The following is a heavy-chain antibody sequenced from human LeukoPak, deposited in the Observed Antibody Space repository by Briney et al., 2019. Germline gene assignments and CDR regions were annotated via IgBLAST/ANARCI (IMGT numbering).Heavy chain of an antibody. D-gene: IGHD6-19*01. Sequence: ASVKVSCKASGYTFTGYYMHWVRQAPGQGLEWMGWINPNSGGTNYAQKLQGRVTMTRDTSISTAYMELSRLRSDDTAVYYCARDYGIAVAGRPESTIKWGQGTMVTVSS. CDR2: INPNSGGT. CDR1: GYTFTGYY. J-gene: IGHJ4*02. V-gene: IGHV1-2*02. CDR3: ARDYGIAVAGRPESTIK.